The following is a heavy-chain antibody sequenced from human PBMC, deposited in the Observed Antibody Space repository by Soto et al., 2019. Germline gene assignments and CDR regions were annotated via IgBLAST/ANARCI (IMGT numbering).Heavy chain of an antibody. Sequence: SETLSLTCSVSGGSINSYWWSWIRQPAGKGLEWIGRVYSSGTTDYNPSLNSRATLSVETSKNKFSLKLSSVTAADTAVYYCARDIGSYAYGEGYWGQGIQVTVSS. V-gene: IGHV4-4*07. CDR2: VYSSGTT. CDR3: ARDIGSYAYGEGY. D-gene: IGHD3-10*01. J-gene: IGHJ4*02. CDR1: GGSINSYW.